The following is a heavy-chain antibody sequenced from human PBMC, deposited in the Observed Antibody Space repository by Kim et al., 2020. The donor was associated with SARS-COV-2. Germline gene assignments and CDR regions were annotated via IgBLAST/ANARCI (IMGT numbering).Heavy chain of an antibody. J-gene: IGHJ4*02. Sequence: SETLSLTCIVSGGSISSSGYYWDWIRQPPGKGLEWIGSVYYTGNTYYNPSLKSRATISVDTSKNQFSLKLSSVTAADTAVYYCARHFRGDSIRCLGLFQLDYWGQGSRVTVSS. CDR3: ARHFRGDSIRCLGLFQLDY. CDR2: VYYTGNT. D-gene: IGHD2-21*01. V-gene: IGHV4-39*01. CDR1: GGSISSSGYY.